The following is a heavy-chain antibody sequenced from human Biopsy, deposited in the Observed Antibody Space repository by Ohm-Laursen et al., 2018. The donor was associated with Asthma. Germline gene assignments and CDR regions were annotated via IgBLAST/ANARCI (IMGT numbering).Heavy chain of an antibody. CDR2: IMTVFGTT. J-gene: IGHJ6*02. V-gene: IGHV1-69*01. D-gene: IGHD6-19*01. Sequence: SSVKVSCKAPGGTSSNFAISWVRQAPGQGLEWLGGIMTVFGTTNYPQKFQGRVTITADESTSTAYMEVTSLRSEDTAIYYCARCQVGYSSGWSLLLKKIYYSGMDVWGQGTAVTVSS. CDR1: GGTSSNFA. CDR3: ARCQVGYSSGWSLLLKKIYYSGMDV.